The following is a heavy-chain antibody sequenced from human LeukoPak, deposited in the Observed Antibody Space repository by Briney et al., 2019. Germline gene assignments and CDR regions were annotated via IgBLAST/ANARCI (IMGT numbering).Heavy chain of an antibody. CDR2: LRNKANSYTT. CDR3: ARVGIVGATGYFDN. V-gene: IGHV3-72*01. CDR1: GFTFSDHY. J-gene: IGHJ4*02. Sequence: PGGPLRLSCAASGFTFSDHYMDWVRQAPGKGLEWVGRLRNKANSYTTEYAASVKGRFIISRDDSKNSLYLRMNSLKTEDTAVYYCARVGIVGATGYFDNWGQGTLVTVSS. D-gene: IGHD1-26*01.